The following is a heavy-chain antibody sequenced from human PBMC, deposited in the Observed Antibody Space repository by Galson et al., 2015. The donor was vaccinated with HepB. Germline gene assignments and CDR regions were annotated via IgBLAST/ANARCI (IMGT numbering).Heavy chain of an antibody. CDR3: ARAYYYDSSGYYGPLDY. Sequence: SVKVSCKASGYTFTGYYMHWVRQAPGQGLEWMGWIDPNSGGTNYAQKFQGRVTMTRDTSISTAYMELSRLRSDDTAVYYCARAYYYDSSGYYGPLDYWGQGTLVTVSS. D-gene: IGHD3-22*01. V-gene: IGHV1-2*02. CDR1: GYTFTGYY. CDR2: IDPNSGGT. J-gene: IGHJ4*02.